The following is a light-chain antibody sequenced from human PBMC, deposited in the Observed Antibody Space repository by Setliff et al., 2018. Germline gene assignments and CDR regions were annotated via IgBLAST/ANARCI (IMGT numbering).Light chain of an antibody. CDR1: SSDIGAYDY. V-gene: IGLV2-14*03. J-gene: IGLJ1*01. CDR3: SSYSTRTSLEV. CDR2: DVS. Sequence: QSALTQPASVSGSPGQSITIYCIGSSSDIGAYDYVAWYQQHPGKAPKLMIYDVSHRPSGVSHRFSASKSGNTASLTISGLQVEDGADYYCSSYSTRTSLEVFGTGTKGTVL.